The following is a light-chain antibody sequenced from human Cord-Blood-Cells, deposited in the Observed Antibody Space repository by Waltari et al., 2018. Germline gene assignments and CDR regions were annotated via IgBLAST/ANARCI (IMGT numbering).Light chain of an antibody. V-gene: IGLV2-23*01. J-gene: IGLJ3*02. CDR2: EGS. CDR3: CSYAGSNWV. CDR1: SRDIARYNV. Sequence: SGLTLTASVSESPGKSITIPCTGTSRDIARYNVVSWYQQHPGKAPKLMIYEGSKRPSGLSNRYSGSNAGNAASLTISGLRAGNEADYYCCSYAGSNWVFGGGTKLTVL.